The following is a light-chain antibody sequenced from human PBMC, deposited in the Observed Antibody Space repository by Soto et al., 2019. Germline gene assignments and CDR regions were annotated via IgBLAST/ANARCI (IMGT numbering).Light chain of an antibody. CDR1: QSISDW. CDR3: HQYNSYPWT. J-gene: IGKJ1*01. Sequence: DIQMTQSPSTLSASVGDRVTITCRASQSISDWLAWYQQNPGKAPKVLIYKGSFLENGVPSRFSGSGSGTEFTRTNDSLQPDDFATYYCHQYNSYPWTLGQGTKVEIK. CDR2: KGS. V-gene: IGKV1-5*03.